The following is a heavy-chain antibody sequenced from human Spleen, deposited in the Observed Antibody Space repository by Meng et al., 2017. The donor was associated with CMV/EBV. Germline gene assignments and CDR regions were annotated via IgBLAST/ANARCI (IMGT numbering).Heavy chain of an antibody. CDR2: IYYSGST. D-gene: IGHD5-18*01. CDR1: GGSIISGDYY. V-gene: IGHV4-30-4*01. J-gene: IGHJ4*02. CDR3: ASRYSYGYNY. Sequence: LTCGVSGGSIISGDYYWSWIRQPPGKGLEWIAYIYYSGSTYYNPSLKSRVTISVDTSKNQFSLKLSSVTAADTAVYYCASRYSYGYNYWGQGTLVTVSS.